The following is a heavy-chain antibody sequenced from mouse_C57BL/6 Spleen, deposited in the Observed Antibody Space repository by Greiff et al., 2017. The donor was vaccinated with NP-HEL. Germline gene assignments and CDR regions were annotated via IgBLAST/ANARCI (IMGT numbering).Heavy chain of an antibody. D-gene: IGHD2-4*01. CDR3: ARTIYYDYDHYAMDY. Sequence: VQLKQSGPELVKPGASVKISCKASGYSFTGYYMNWVKQSPEKSLEWIGEINPSTGGTTYNQKFKAKATLTVDKSSSTAYMQLKSLTSEDSAVYYCARTIYYDYDHYAMDYWGQGTSVTVSS. V-gene: IGHV1-42*01. J-gene: IGHJ4*01. CDR1: GYSFTGYY. CDR2: INPSTGGT.